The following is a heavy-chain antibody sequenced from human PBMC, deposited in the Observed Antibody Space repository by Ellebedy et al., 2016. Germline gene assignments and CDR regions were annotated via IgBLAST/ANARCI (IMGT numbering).Heavy chain of an antibody. D-gene: IGHD6-19*01. CDR1: GGSVSSGSYY. CDR2: IYYSGST. J-gene: IGHJ5*02. CDR3: ARVAGAVAVNWFDP. Sequence: SETLSLTXTVSGGSVSSGSYYWSWIRQPPGKGLEWIGYIYYSGSTNYNPSLKSRVTISVDTSKNQFSLKLSSVTAADTAVYYCARVAGAVAVNWFDPWGQGTLVTVSS. V-gene: IGHV4-61*01.